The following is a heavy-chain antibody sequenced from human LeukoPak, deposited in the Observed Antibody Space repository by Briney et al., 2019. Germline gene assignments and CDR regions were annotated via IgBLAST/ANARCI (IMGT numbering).Heavy chain of an antibody. CDR1: GGSISSGGYY. CDR3: ARDFYNWNYDYYYGMDV. J-gene: IGHJ6*02. V-gene: IGHV4-31*03. D-gene: IGHD1-20*01. Sequence: SETLSLTCTVSGGSISSGGYYWSWIRQHPGKGLEWIGYIYYSGSTYYNPSLKSRVTISVDTSKNQFSLKLSSVTAADTAVYYCARDFYNWNYDYYYGMDVWGQGTTVTVSS. CDR2: IYYSGST.